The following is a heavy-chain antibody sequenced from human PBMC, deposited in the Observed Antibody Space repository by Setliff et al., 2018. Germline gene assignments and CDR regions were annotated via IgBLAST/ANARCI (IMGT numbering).Heavy chain of an antibody. CDR2: ISSATKST. V-gene: IGHV3-48*01. J-gene: IGHJ6*03. Sequence: PGGSLRLSCAASGFSFNVYSIMWVRQAPGKGLEWVSFISSATKSTYYADSVKGRFTISRDNAQNSLYLQMNSLRVEDTAVYYCARVPTSDTYWGFSDYYHMDVWGKGTSVTVSS. D-gene: IGHD7-27*01. CDR1: GFSFNVYS. CDR3: ARVPTSDTYWGFSDYYHMDV.